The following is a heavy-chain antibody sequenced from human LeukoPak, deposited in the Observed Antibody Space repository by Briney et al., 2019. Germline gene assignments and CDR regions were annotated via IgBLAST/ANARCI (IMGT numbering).Heavy chain of an antibody. D-gene: IGHD3-10*01. CDR3: ARDQGSGSLYYYYYGMDV. J-gene: IGHJ6*02. CDR1: GFTFSSYA. V-gene: IGHV3-21*01. Sequence: GGSLRLSSAASGFTFSSYAMNWVRQAPGKGLEWVSSISTSTSDIYYADSVRGRFTISRDNAKNSLYLQMNSLTAEDTAVYYCARDQGSGSLYYYYYGMDVWGQGTTVTVSS. CDR2: ISTSTSDI.